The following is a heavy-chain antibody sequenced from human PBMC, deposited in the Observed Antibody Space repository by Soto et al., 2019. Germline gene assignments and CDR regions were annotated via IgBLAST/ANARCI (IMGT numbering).Heavy chain of an antibody. CDR1: GGSFSGYY. J-gene: IGHJ5*02. Sequence: PSETLSLTCAVYGGSFSGYYWSWIRQPPGKGLEWIGEINHSGSTNYNPSLKSRVTISVDTSKNQFSLKLSSVTAADTAVYYCARGRSVRRKVSFDPWGQGTLVTVS. D-gene: IGHD3-10*01. CDR2: INHSGST. CDR3: ARGRSVRRKVSFDP. V-gene: IGHV4-34*01.